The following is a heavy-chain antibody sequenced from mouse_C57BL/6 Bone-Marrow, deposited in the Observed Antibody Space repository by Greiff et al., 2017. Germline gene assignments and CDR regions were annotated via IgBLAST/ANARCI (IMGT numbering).Heavy chain of an antibody. D-gene: IGHD1-1*01. CDR1: GYAFTNYL. CDR2: IHPGSGGT. V-gene: IGHV1-54*01. J-gene: IGHJ1*03. CDR3: AGCFFFITAVLDNWYIDV. Sequence: VQLQQSGAELVRPGTSVKVSCKASGYAFTNYLIEWVKQRPGQGLEWIGVIHPGSGGTNYNEKFKGTATLTAAQSSSTAYMQLSRLTSEDSAVYFGAGCFFFITAVLDNWYIDVWGTGTTVTVSS.